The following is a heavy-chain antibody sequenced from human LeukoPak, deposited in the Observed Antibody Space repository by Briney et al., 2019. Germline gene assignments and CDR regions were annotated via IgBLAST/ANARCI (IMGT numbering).Heavy chain of an antibody. Sequence: EASVKVSCKASGYTFTGYYMHWVRQAPGQGLEWMGWISAYNGNTNYAQKLQGRVTMTTDTSTSTAYMELRSLRSDDTAVYYCARGGGRSHTVVTPVDYWGQGTLVTVSS. CDR2: ISAYNGNT. V-gene: IGHV1-18*04. J-gene: IGHJ4*02. CDR3: ARGGGRSHTVVTPVDY. CDR1: GYTFTGYY. D-gene: IGHD4-23*01.